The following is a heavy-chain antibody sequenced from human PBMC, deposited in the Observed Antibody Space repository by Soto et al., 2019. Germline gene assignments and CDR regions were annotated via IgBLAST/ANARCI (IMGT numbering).Heavy chain of an antibody. D-gene: IGHD3-22*01. V-gene: IGHV1-2*02. CDR2: INPNSGGT. CDR1: GYTFTGYY. J-gene: IGHJ5*02. CDR3: ARDRYYDSSGYYINWFDP. Sequence: GSSVKVSCKASGYTFTGYYMHWVRQAPGQGLEWMGWINPNSGGTNYAQKFQGRVTMTRDTSISTAYMELSRLRSDDTAVYYCARDRYYDSSGYYINWFDPWGQGTLVTVYS.